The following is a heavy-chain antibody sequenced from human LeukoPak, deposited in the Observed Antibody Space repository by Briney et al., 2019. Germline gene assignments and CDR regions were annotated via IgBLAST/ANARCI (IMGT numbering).Heavy chain of an antibody. CDR1: GYTFTSYD. J-gene: IGHJ4*02. CDR3: ARVMGGYGGYVFDY. V-gene: IGHV1-8*01. D-gene: IGHD5-12*01. CDR2: MNPNSGNT. Sequence: EASVKVSCKASGYTFTSYDINWVRQATGQGLEWMGWMNPNSGNTGYAQKFQGIVTITRNTSISTAYTELSSLRSEDTAVYYCARVMGGYGGYVFDYWGQGTLVTVSS.